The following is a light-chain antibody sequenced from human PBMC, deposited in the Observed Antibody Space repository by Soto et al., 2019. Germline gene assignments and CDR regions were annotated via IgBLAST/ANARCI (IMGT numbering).Light chain of an antibody. CDR3: QKDYSYRLT. V-gene: IGKV1-8*01. CDR1: KSVRRK. CDR2: AES. J-gene: IGKJ4*01. Sequence: QSPAXLSASSVERASPSFRESKSVRRKLEWYKKKKGKEXKXXXYAESNLKSGVHSRLRGSGSGNDFNINISGMQSEDFETYYCQKDYSYRLTVGGGTKVDI.